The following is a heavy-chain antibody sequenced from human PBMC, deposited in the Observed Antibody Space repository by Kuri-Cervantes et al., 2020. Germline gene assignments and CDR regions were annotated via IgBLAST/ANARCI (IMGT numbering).Heavy chain of an antibody. Sequence: GESLKISCAASGFTFSSYAMHWVRQSPGKGLEWVAVISYDGSNKYYADSVKGRFTISRDNSKNTLYLQMNSLRAEDTAVYYCAKEEYSSTVYYYYYGMDCWGRGTTVTVSS. D-gene: IGHD6-13*01. V-gene: IGHV3-30-3*01. CDR3: AKEEYSSTVYYYYYGMDC. J-gene: IGHJ6*02. CDR1: GFTFSSYA. CDR2: ISYDGSNK.